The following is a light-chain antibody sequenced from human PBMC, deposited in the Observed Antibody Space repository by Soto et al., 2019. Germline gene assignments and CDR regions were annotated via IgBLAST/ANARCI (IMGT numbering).Light chain of an antibody. J-gene: IGKJ1*01. V-gene: IGKV4-1*01. CDR1: QSVLFSSNNKNY. CDR2: WAS. CDR3: QQFYTTPRT. Sequence: DIVMTQSPDSLAVSLGERATIHCKSSQSVLFSSNNKNYFAWYQQRPGQPPKLLIYWASTRESGVPDRFSGSGSGPDFTLTNSSLQAEDVAVYYCQQFYTTPRTFGQGTKVEIK.